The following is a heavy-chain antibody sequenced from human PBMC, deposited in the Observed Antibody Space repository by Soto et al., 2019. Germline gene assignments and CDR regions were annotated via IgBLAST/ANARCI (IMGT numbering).Heavy chain of an antibody. CDR3: AREDYYDTGYYVV. D-gene: IGHD3-9*01. CDR2: IYTSGTT. J-gene: IGHJ4*02. CDR1: GRSMSCYY. Sequence: SATLSLTCTVSGRSMSCYYWSWIRQPAGERLEWIGRIYTSGTTDFNPSLKGRVTMSVDTSKNQFSLKLTSVTAADTALYYCAREDYYDTGYYVVWGQGTQVTVSS. V-gene: IGHV4-4*07.